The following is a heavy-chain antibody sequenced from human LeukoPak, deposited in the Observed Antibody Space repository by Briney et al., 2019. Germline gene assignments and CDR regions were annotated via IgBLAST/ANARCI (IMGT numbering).Heavy chain of an antibody. CDR1: GFTFSSYE. J-gene: IGHJ4*02. V-gene: IGHV3-48*03. CDR2: ISSSGSTI. Sequence: SGGSLRLSCAASGFTFSSYEMNWVRQAPGKGLEWVSYISSSGSTIYYADSVKGRFTISRDNAKNSLYLQMNSLRAEDTAVYYCARKGGRGYYTLRYWGQGTLVTVSS. CDR3: ARKGGRGYYTLRY. D-gene: IGHD3-3*01.